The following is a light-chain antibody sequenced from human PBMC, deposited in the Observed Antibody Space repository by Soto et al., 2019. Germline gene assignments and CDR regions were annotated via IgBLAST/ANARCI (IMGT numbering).Light chain of an antibody. CDR3: SSYRIGNTLV. V-gene: IGLV2-14*03. CDR1: SSDVGGYDY. CDR2: DVT. Sequence: QSVLTQPASVSGSPGQSITISCTGTSSDVGGYDYVSWYQHHPGEVPKLMIYDVTNRPSGVSSRFSGSKSGNTASLTISGLQSEDEADYYCSSYRIGNTLVFGGGTKLTVL. J-gene: IGLJ3*02.